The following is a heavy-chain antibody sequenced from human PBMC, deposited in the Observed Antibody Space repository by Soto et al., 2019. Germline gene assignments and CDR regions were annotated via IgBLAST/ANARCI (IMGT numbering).Heavy chain of an antibody. D-gene: IGHD3-10*01. V-gene: IGHV3-48*03. Sequence: EVPLVESGGGLIQPGGSLRLSCAASGFTFSTYEMNWVRQAPGKGLEWVSYISSSGSTIYYADSVKGRFTISRDNAKNSLYLQMNGVRAEDTAVYYCATRSGGGGAFDIWGQGTMVTVSS. CDR2: ISSSGSTI. J-gene: IGHJ3*02. CDR1: GFTFSTYE. CDR3: ATRSGGGGAFDI.